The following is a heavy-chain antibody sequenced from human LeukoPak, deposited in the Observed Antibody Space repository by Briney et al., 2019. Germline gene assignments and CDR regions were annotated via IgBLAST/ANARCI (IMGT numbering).Heavy chain of an antibody. CDR1: GYTFTIYG. V-gene: IGHV1-18*01. Sequence: ASVKVSCTASGYTFTIYGISWVRQAPGQRLEWMGWISAYNGNTNYAQKLQGRVTMTTDTSTSTAYMELRSLRSDDTAVYYCARDSGSGDFDYWGQGTLVAVSS. CDR2: ISAYNGNT. D-gene: IGHD3-10*01. CDR3: ARDSGSGDFDY. J-gene: IGHJ4*02.